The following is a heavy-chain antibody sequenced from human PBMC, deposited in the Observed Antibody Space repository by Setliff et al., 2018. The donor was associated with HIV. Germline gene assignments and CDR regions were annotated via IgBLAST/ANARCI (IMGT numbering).Heavy chain of an antibody. Sequence: SETLSLTCAVSGYSISSGYYWGWIRQTPGKGLEWIGYVYSNGNTDYNPSLKSRVTLSVDRSKNQFSLRLTSVTAADTAIYYCARSTVGAGASFPWGRGILVTVSS. V-gene: IGHV4-38-2*01. CDR3: ARSTVGAGASFP. D-gene: IGHD1-26*01. J-gene: IGHJ5*02. CDR2: VYSNGNT. CDR1: GYSISSGYY.